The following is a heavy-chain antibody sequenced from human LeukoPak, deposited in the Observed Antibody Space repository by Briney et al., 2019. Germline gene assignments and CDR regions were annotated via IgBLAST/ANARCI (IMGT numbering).Heavy chain of an antibody. CDR2: ISGSAGVT. V-gene: IGHV3-23*01. J-gene: IGHJ4*02. CDR3: AKDVEYGSGTPIGY. CDR1: GFTFSNYA. Sequence: GGSLRLSCAASGFTFSNYAMTWVRQAPGKGLEWVSTISGSAGVTYYTDSVKGRFTISRDDSKNRLYLQMNGLRAEDTAIYYCAKDVEYGSGTPIGYWGPGTLVTVSS. D-gene: IGHD3-10*01.